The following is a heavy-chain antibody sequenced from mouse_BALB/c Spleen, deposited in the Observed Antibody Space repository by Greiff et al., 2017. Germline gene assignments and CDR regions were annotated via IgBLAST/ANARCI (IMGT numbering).Heavy chain of an antibody. CDR2: IDPYNGGT. Sequence: LVESGPELVKPGASVKVSCKASGYAFTSYNMYWVKQSHGKSLEWIGYIDPYNGGTSYNQKFKGKATLTVDKSSSTAYMHLNSLTSEDSAVYYCARSDSSGYAWFAYWGQGTLVTVSA. D-gene: IGHD3-2*01. V-gene: IGHV1S135*01. CDR3: ARSDSSGYAWFAY. CDR1: GYAFTSYN. J-gene: IGHJ3*01.